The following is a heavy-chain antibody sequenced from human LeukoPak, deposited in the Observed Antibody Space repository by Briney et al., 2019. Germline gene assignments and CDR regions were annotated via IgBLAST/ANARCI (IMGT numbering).Heavy chain of an antibody. V-gene: IGHV4-4*02. J-gene: IGHJ4*02. Sequence: SETLSLTCAVSGGSISSNNWWSWVRQPPGKGLEWIGEIYHSGTTNYNSSLKSRVTISVDKPKNQFSLKLSSVTAADTAVYYCTRDVGRPAAGKVHFDSWGQGTLVTVSS. CDR2: IYHSGTT. CDR1: GGSISSNNW. CDR3: TRDVGRPAAGKVHFDS. D-gene: IGHD6-13*01.